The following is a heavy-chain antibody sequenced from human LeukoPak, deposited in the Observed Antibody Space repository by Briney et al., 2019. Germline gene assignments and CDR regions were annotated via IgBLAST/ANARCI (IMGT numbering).Heavy chain of an antibody. V-gene: IGHV4-59*01. CDR3: ARGYSTSWTYYFDY. D-gene: IGHD6-13*01. CDR2: LHYGGST. Sequence: PSETLSLTCTVSDGAITGYYWGWIRQPPGKGLGWIGHLHYGGSTNYNPSLKSRVTISVDTSKNHFSLKLSSVTAADTAVYYCARGYSTSWTYYFDYWGQGALVTVSS. CDR1: DGAITGYY. J-gene: IGHJ4*02.